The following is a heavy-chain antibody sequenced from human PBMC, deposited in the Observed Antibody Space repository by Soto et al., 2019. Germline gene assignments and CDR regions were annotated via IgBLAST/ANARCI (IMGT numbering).Heavy chain of an antibody. J-gene: IGHJ5*02. V-gene: IGHV4-4*07. CDR1: GGAINSYY. Sequence: SENLSVTCTVSGGAINSYYWTWSRQPAWKGLEWIGRIYSSGGTKYNPSLQSRVTMSLDTSKNQFSLRLTSVTAADTAVYYCARGQGFSDWFDPWGQGTLVTVSS. D-gene: IGHD3-3*01. CDR2: IYSSGGT. CDR3: ARGQGFSDWFDP.